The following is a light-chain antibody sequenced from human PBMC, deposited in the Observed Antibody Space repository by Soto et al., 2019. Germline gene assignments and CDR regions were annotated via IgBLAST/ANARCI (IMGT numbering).Light chain of an antibody. CDR3: LQYYRYWT. CDR1: QSINSW. V-gene: IGKV1-5*03. J-gene: IGKJ1*01. CDR2: KAS. Sequence: DIQMTQSPSTLSASVGDRVTITCRASQSINSWLAWYQQKPGKAPNLLIYKASSLESGVPSRFSGSGSGTEFTLTISSLQPDDFATYFCLQYYRYWTFGQGTKVDIK.